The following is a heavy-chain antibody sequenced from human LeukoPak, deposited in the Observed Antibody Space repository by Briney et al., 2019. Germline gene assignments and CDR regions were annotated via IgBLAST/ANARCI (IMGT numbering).Heavy chain of an antibody. CDR3: AEIYCSGGSCSDY. Sequence: GGSLRLSCAASGFTFSSYAMSWVRQAPGKGLEWVSAISGSGGSTYYADSVKGRFTISRDNSKNTLYLQMNSLRAEDTAVYYCAEIYCSGGSCSDYWGQGTLVTVSS. D-gene: IGHD2-15*01. V-gene: IGHV3-23*01. J-gene: IGHJ4*02. CDR1: GFTFSSYA. CDR2: ISGSGGST.